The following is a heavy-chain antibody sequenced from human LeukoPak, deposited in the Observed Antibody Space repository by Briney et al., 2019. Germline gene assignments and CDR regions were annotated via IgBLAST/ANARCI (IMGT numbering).Heavy chain of an antibody. V-gene: IGHV3-64*01. Sequence: AGGSLRLSCAASGFTFSSYAMHWVRQAPGKGLEYVSAISSNGGSTYYANSVKGRFTISRDNAKNSLYLQMNSLRAEDTAVYYCARDIDGDSVPDYWGQGTLVTVSS. J-gene: IGHJ4*02. CDR1: GFTFSSYA. D-gene: IGHD4-17*01. CDR3: ARDIDGDSVPDY. CDR2: ISSNGGST.